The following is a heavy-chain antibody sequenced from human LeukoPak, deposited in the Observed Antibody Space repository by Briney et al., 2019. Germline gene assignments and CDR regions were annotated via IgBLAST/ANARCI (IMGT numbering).Heavy chain of an antibody. CDR3: ARRNYGSGSYYQSHYYGMDV. CDR2: IYPGDSDT. V-gene: IGHV5-51*01. CDR1: GYSFTSYW. D-gene: IGHD3-10*01. Sequence: GESLKISCKGSGYSFTSYWIGWVRQMPGKGLEWMGIIYPGDSDTRYSPSFQGQVTISADKSISTAYLQWSSLEASDTAMYYCARRNYGSGSYYQSHYYGMDVWGQGTTVTVSS. J-gene: IGHJ6*02.